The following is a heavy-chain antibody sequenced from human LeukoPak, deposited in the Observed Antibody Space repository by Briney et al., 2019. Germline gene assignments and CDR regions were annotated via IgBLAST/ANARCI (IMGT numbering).Heavy chain of an antibody. CDR2: IYDSGST. V-gene: IGHV4-39*01. CDR1: GGSISSSSYY. CDR3: ARQAVISRIVRGNYTWFHP. Sequence: PSETLSLTCTVSGGSISSSSYYWGWIRQPPGKGLEWIGSIYDSGSTYYNPSLKSRVTISVDTSKNQFSLKLSSVTAADTAVYYCARQAVISRIVRGNYTWFHPWRQGTLVTVSS. D-gene: IGHD1-26*01. J-gene: IGHJ5*02.